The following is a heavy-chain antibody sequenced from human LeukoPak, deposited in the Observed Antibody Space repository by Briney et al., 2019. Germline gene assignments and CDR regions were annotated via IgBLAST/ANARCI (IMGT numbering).Heavy chain of an antibody. CDR1: GGSISSYY. J-gene: IGHJ4*02. Sequence: SETLSLTCTVSGGSISSYYWSWIRQPPGKGLEWIGRIYTSGSTNYNPSLKSRVTISLDTSKNQFSLKLSSVTAADTAVYYCAGHHPRNTVDFWGQGTLVTVSS. CDR3: AGHHPRNTVDF. V-gene: IGHV4-59*08. CDR2: IYTSGST. D-gene: IGHD2-8*02.